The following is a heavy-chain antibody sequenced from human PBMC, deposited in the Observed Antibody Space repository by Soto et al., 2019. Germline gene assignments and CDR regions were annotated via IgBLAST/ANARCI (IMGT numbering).Heavy chain of an antibody. CDR2: ISSGGTYL. V-gene: IGHV3-21*06. CDR3: VKGGEDITSTYGMDV. Sequence: GGSLRLSCAASGFTFRTHTLVWVRQAPGKGLEWVSSISSGGTYLEYAHSVKGRFAISRDDAKDSVFLQMNNLKTDDTAVYYCVKGGEDITSTYGMDVWGQGTTVNVSS. CDR1: GFTFRTHT. J-gene: IGHJ6*02. D-gene: IGHD3-16*01.